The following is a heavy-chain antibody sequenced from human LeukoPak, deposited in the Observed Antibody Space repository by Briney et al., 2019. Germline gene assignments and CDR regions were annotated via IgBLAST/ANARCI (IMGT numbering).Heavy chain of an antibody. CDR3: ARGPRQYCSSTSCYLDY. J-gene: IGHJ4*02. CDR1: GFTFSSYS. D-gene: IGHD2-2*01. Sequence: GGSLRLSCAASGFTFSSYSMNWVRQAPGKGLEWVSSISSSSSYIYYADSVKGRFTISRDNAKNSLYLQMNSLRAEDTAVYCCARGPRQYCSSTSCYLDYWGQGTLVTVSS. CDR2: ISSSSSYI. V-gene: IGHV3-21*01.